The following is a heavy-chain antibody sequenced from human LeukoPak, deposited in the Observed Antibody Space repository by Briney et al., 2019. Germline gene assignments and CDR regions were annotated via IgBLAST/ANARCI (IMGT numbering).Heavy chain of an antibody. V-gene: IGHV3-23*01. CDR1: GFTFSSYA. J-gene: IGHJ6*02. D-gene: IGHD6-13*01. CDR2: ISGSGGST. Sequence: GGSLRLSCAASGFTFSSYAMSWVRQAPGKGLEWVSAISGSGGSTYYADSVKGRFTISRDNSKNTLYLQMNSLRAEDTAVYYCAKFKSSSCYRLGVGYGMDVWGQGTTVTVSS. CDR3: AKFKSSSCYRLGVGYGMDV.